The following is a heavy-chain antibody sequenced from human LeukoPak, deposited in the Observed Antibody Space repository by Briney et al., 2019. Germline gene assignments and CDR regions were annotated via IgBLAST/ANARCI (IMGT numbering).Heavy chain of an antibody. CDR2: IYYSGST. CDR3: ARLGLGDSFDY. Sequence: SETLSLTCTVPGGSISSYYWSWIRQPPGKGLEWIGYIYYSGSTNYNPSLKSRVTISVDTSKNQFSLKLSSVTAADTAVYYCARLGLGDSFDYWGRGTLVTVSS. V-gene: IGHV4-59*01. CDR1: GGSISSYY. D-gene: IGHD3-10*01. J-gene: IGHJ4*02.